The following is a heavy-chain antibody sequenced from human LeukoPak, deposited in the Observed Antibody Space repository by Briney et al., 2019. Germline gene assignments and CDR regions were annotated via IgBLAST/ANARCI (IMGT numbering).Heavy chain of an antibody. CDR2: IRGSGGST. J-gene: IGHJ4*02. CDR1: GFALSSYA. D-gene: IGHD2-15*01. V-gene: IGHV3-23*01. Sequence: GGSLRLSCAASGFALSSYAMSWVRQAPGKGLEWVSAIRGSGGSTYYADSVKGRFTISRDNSKNTLYLQMNSLRSEDTAVYYCAKYYCSGGSCYLPFHYWGQGTLVTVSS. CDR3: AKYYCSGGSCYLPFHY.